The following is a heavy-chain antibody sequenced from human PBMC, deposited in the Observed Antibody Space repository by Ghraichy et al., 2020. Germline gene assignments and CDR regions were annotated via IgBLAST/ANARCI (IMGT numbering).Heavy chain of an antibody. CDR1: GGSISSYY. CDR3: ARTLRVRTELGASDYGMDV. CDR2: IYYSGST. J-gene: IGHJ6*02. V-gene: IGHV4-59*01. Sequence: SETLSLTCTVSGGSISSYYWSWIRQPPGKGLEWIGYIYYSGSTNYNPSLKSRVTISVDTSKNQFSLKLSSVTAADTAVYYCARTLRVRTELGASDYGMDVWGQGTTVTVSS. D-gene: IGHD1-26*01.